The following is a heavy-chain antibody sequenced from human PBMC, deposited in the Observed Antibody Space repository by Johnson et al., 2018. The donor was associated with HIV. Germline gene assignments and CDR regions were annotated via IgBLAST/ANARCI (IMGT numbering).Heavy chain of an antibody. CDR3: AKEKLELRTGDAFDI. D-gene: IGHD1-7*01. CDR1: GFTFSSYA. V-gene: IGHV3-30-3*01. CDR2: ISYDGSYK. Sequence: QVQLVESGGGVVQPGRSLRLSCAASGFTFSSYAMHWVRQAPGKGLEWVAVISYDGSYKYYADYVKGRLPISRDNSKNTLYLQMNSLSAEDTAVYYCAKEKLELRTGDAFDIWGQGTMVTVSS. J-gene: IGHJ3*02.